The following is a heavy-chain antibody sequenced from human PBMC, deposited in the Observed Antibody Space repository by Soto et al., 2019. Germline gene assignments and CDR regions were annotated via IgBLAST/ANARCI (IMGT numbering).Heavy chain of an antibody. J-gene: IGHJ4*02. CDR1: GGTLSIYA. CDR2: IIPIFGTA. V-gene: IGHV1-69*13. CDR3: ARDRYYDSSGYYTPFDY. Sequence: ASVKVSCKASGGTLSIYAISWVRQAPGQGLEWMGGIIPIFGTANYAQKFQGRVTITADESTSTAYMELSSLRSEDTAVYYCARDRYYDSSGYYTPFDYWGQGTLVTVSS. D-gene: IGHD3-22*01.